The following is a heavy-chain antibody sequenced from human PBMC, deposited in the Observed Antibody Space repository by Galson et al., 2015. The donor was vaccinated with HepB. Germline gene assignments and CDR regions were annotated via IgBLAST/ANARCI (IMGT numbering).Heavy chain of an antibody. Sequence: SLRLSCAASGFRFTSYWMHWVRQGPGMGLEWVSGISWNSGNIGYADSVRGRFTISRDNAKNSLYLQMNSLRNEDTALYYCAKATYYYGSGSYFAPYFDSWGQGTLVTVSS. CDR1: GFRFTSYW. V-gene: IGHV3-9*01. J-gene: IGHJ4*02. CDR2: ISWNSGNI. D-gene: IGHD3-10*01. CDR3: AKATYYYGSGSYFAPYFDS.